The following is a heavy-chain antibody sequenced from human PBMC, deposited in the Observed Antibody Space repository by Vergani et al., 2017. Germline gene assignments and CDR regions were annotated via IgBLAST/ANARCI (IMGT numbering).Heavy chain of an antibody. Sequence: EVQLLESGGGLVQPGGSLRPSCAASGSTFSSYAMSWVRQAPGKGLEWVLAISGSGGSTYYADSVKGRFTISRDNSKNTLYLQMNSLRAEDTAVYYCAKDINGRTMIVVVGWFDPWGQGTLVTVSS. CDR2: ISGSGGST. D-gene: IGHD3-22*01. CDR3: AKDINGRTMIVVVGWFDP. CDR1: GSTFSSYA. J-gene: IGHJ5*02. V-gene: IGHV3-23*01.